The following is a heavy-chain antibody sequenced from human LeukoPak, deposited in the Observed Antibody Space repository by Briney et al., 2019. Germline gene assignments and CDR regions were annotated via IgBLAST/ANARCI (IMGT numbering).Heavy chain of an antibody. CDR1: GFTFSTYA. J-gene: IGHJ4*02. D-gene: IGHD6-19*01. CDR2: ISASGGTT. Sequence: AGGSLRLSCAASGFTFSTYAVNWVRQARGKGLEWVSAISASGGTTYYADSVKGRFSISRDNSKNTLYLQMNSLRAEDTAVYYCAKDRNGWPTNFDYWGQGTLVTVSS. V-gene: IGHV3-23*01. CDR3: AKDRNGWPTNFDY.